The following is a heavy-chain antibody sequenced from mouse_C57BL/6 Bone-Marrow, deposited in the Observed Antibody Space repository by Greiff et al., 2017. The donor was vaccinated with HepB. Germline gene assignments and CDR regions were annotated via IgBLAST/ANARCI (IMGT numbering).Heavy chain of an antibody. CDR2: ISDGGSYT. D-gene: IGHD2-14*01. J-gene: IGHJ3*01. CDR1: GFTFSSYA. CDR3: ASPSYYREAWFAY. Sequence: EVMLVESGGGLVKPGGSLKLSCAASGFTFSSYAMSWVRQTPEKRLEWVATISDGGSYTYYPDNVKGRFTISRDNAKNILYLQMSHLKSEDTAMYYCASPSYYREAWFAYWGQGTLVTVSA. V-gene: IGHV5-4*03.